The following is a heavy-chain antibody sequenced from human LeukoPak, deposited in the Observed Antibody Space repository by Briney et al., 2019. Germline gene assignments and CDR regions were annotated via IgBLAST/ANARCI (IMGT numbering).Heavy chain of an antibody. CDR3: ARLPYCGADCYPNWFDP. CDR2: IYPGDSDT. Sequence: GESLKISRKISGYRLTNNWIGWVRQVPGKGLEWMGIIYPGDSDTRYSPSFQGQVTISADKSITTAYLQWTSLKASDTAMYYCARLPYCGADCYPNWFDPWGQGTLVTVSS. J-gene: IGHJ5*02. D-gene: IGHD2-21*02. V-gene: IGHV5-51*01. CDR1: GYRLTNNW.